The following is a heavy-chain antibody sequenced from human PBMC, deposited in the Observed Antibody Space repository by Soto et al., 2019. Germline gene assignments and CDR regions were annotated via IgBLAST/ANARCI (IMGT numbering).Heavy chain of an antibody. CDR3: ARGGDKQWLPDY. CDR1: GASISSYY. CDR2: IYYSGST. V-gene: IGHV4-59*01. Sequence: QVQLQESGPGLVKPSETLSLTCTVSGASISSYYWSWIRQPPGKGLEWIGYIYYSGSTNYNPSLKSRVTISVDTSKNQFSLKLSSVTAADTAVYYCARGGDKQWLPDYWGQGTLVTVSS. J-gene: IGHJ4*02. D-gene: IGHD6-19*01.